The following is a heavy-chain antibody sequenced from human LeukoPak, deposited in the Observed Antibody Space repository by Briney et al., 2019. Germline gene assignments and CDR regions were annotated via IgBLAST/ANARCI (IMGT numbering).Heavy chain of an antibody. J-gene: IGHJ4*02. CDR2: IYYTGTT. V-gene: IGHV4-34*01. CDR3: ARRGGRSVIGY. D-gene: IGHD3-3*02. CDR1: GGSFSGYY. Sequence: PSETLSLTCAVYGGSFSGYYWSWLRQSPGKGREWIGEIYYTGTTNYNPSLKSRVTISIDKSKKQMSLKLSSVTAADTAVYYCARRGGRSVIGYWGQGTLVTVSS.